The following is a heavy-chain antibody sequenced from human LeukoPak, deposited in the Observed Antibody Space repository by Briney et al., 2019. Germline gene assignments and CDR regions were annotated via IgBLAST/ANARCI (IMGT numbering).Heavy chain of an antibody. CDR3: ARDRWGYSYGGD. D-gene: IGHD5-12*01. J-gene: IGHJ4*02. V-gene: IGHV3-7*01. CDR2: IKQDGRQK. CDR1: GFTFSSYA. Sequence: GGSLRLSCAASGFTFSSYAMHWVRRAPGKGLEWVANIKQDGRQKYYVDSVKGRFTISRDNAKNSLYLQMNSLRAEDTAVYYCARDRWGYSYGGDWGQGTQVTVSS.